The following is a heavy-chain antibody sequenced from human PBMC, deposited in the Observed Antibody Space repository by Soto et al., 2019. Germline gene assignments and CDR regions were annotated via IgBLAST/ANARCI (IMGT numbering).Heavy chain of an antibody. V-gene: IGHV1-18*01. J-gene: IGHJ4*02. Sequence: ASVKFSCKASGYTFTSYHISWVRQAPGQVLECMVWISAYNGNTNXXXKLHGRVXXTTDTSTITSXMDLRXLRSDDTAVYYCARVAPPSDYWCQGTLVTVSS. CDR2: ISAYNGNT. CDR3: ARVAPPSDY. CDR1: GYTFTSYH.